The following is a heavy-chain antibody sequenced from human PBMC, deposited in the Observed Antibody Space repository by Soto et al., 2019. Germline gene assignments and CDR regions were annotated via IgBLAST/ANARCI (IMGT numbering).Heavy chain of an antibody. CDR1: GYSLNSGYF. D-gene: IGHD3-10*01. Sequence: SETLSLTCGVSGYSLNSGYFWGWIRQPPGRGLEWIGNIHHGGGSYRNPSLKSRLSISLDTSKNQFSLILRSVTAADTAVYYCVRESYLWFDLWGQGTPVTVSS. CDR2: IHHGGGS. CDR3: VRESYLWFDL. V-gene: IGHV4-38-2*02. J-gene: IGHJ5*02.